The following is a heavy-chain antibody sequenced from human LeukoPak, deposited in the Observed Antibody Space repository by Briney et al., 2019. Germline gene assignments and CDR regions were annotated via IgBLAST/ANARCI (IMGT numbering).Heavy chain of an antibody. Sequence: GRSLRLSCAASGFTFSTYTMHWVRQAPGKGLEWVAVISYDGSLKYYADSVKGRFTISRDNSKNTVFLQMNSLRAEDTALYYCARGDYYGSGSYWYYFDYWGQGTLVTVSS. CDR1: GFTFSTYT. D-gene: IGHD3-10*01. J-gene: IGHJ4*02. CDR3: ARGDYYGSGSYWYYFDY. V-gene: IGHV3-30*04. CDR2: ISYDGSLK.